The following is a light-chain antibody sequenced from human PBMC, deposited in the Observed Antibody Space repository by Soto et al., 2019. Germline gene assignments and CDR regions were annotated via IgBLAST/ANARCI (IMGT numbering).Light chain of an antibody. CDR2: AAS. Sequence: DIQMTQSPSSLSASVGDRVTITCRASQGISNYLAWYQQKPGKVPKLLIYAASTLQSGVPSRFSGSGSGTDFTLTISTLQPEDVATYYCQKYDGVPVTIGQGTRLEIK. CDR3: QKYDGVPVT. V-gene: IGKV1-27*01. J-gene: IGKJ5*01. CDR1: QGISNY.